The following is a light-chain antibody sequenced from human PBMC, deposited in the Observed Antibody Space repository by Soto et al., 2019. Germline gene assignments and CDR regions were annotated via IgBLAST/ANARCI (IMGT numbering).Light chain of an antibody. J-gene: IGKJ1*01. V-gene: IGKV3-20*01. CDR3: QQYGSSST. Sequence: EIVLTQSPCTLSLSPGERATLSCRASQSVSSSYLAWYQQKPGQAPRLLIYGASSRATGIPDRFSGSGSGTDFTLTISRLEPEDFALYYCQQYGSSSTFGQGTKV. CDR2: GAS. CDR1: QSVSSSY.